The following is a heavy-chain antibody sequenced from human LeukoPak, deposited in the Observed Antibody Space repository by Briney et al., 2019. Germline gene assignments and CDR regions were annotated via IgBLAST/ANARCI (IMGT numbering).Heavy chain of an antibody. V-gene: IGHV4-34*01. D-gene: IGHD2-15*01. J-gene: IGHJ4*02. Sequence: SETLSLTCAVYGGSFSGYYWSWIRQPPGKGLEWIGEINHSGSTNYNPSPKSRVTISVDTSKNQFSLKLSSVTAADTAVYYCARVVVAATVYFDYWGQGTLVTVSS. CDR1: GGSFSGYY. CDR2: INHSGST. CDR3: ARVVVAATVYFDY.